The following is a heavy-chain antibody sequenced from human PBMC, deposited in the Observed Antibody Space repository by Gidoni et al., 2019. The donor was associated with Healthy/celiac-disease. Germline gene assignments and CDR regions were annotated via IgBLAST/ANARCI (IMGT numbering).Heavy chain of an antibody. CDR2: ISSSGSTI. Sequence: VQLVESGGGLVKPGGSLRLSCEAPGFTFSAYYMTWIRQAPGKGLEWVSYISSSGSTIYYADSVKGRFTISRDNAKNSLYLQMNSLRAEDTAVYYCARDHHDYGSGSKNYYYYYGMDVWGQGTTVTVSS. CDR3: ARDHHDYGSGSKNYYYYYGMDV. D-gene: IGHD3-10*01. J-gene: IGHJ6*02. CDR1: GFTFSAYY. V-gene: IGHV3-11*01.